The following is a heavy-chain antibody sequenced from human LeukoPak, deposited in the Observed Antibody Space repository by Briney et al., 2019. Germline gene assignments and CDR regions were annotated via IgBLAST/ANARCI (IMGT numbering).Heavy chain of an antibody. V-gene: IGHV1-8*02. D-gene: IGHD6-19*01. CDR2: MNPNSGNT. CDR3: ARGRPGGSGWYIYYYYYYMDV. J-gene: IGHJ6*03. Sequence: GASVKVSCKASGYTFTSYGISWVRQAPGQGLEWMGWMNPNSGNTGYAQKFQGRVTMTRNTSISTAYMELSSLRSEDTAVYYCARGRPGGSGWYIYYYYYYMDVWGKGTTVTISS. CDR1: GYTFTSYG.